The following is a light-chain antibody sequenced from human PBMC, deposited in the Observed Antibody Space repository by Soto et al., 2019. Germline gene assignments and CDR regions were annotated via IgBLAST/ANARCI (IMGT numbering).Light chain of an antibody. J-gene: IGKJ3*01. CDR3: QQSYSTPRT. Sequence: DIQMTQSPSSLSASVGDRVTITCRASQSISSYLNRYQQKPGKAPKRLIYAASSLQSGFPSRFSGSGSGTDFSLPIRSLQPVDFATDYCQQSYSTPRTFGPGNKVDI. CDR2: AAS. CDR1: QSISSY. V-gene: IGKV1-39*01.